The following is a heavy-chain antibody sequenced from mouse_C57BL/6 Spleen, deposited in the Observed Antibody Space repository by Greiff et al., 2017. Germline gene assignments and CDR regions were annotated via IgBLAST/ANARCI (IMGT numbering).Heavy chain of an antibody. V-gene: IGHV5-17*01. CDR1: GFTFSDYG. Sequence: DVMLVESGGGLVKPGGSLKLSCAASGFTFSDYGMHWVRQAPEQGLEWVAYISCGSSTIYYADKVKGRFTISRDNAKNTLFLQMTSLRSEDTAMYYCAMRAGTEFAYWGQGTLVTVAA. CDR3: AMRAGTEFAY. J-gene: IGHJ3*01. D-gene: IGHD4-1*01. CDR2: ISCGSSTI.